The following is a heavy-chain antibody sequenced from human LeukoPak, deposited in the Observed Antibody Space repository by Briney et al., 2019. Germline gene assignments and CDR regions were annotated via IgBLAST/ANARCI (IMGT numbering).Heavy chain of an antibody. CDR1: GFTFSSYG. D-gene: IGHD2-15*01. CDR3: ARGYCSGGSCYPYFDY. V-gene: IGHV3-33*01. J-gene: IGHJ4*02. CDR2: IWYDGSNK. Sequence: GGSLRLSCAAYGFTFSSYGMHWVRQAPGKGLEWVAVIWYDGSNKYYADSVKGRFTISRDNSKNTLYLQMNSLRAEDTAVYYCARGYCSGGSCYPYFDYWGQGTLVTVSS.